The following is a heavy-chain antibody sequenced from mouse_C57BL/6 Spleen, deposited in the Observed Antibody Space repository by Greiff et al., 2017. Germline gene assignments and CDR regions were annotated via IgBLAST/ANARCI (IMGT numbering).Heavy chain of an antibody. CDR3: AREGGLRSAAY. CDR1: GYSITSGYY. Sequence: EVKLVESGPGLVKPSQSLSLTCSVTGYSITSGYYWNWIRQFPGNKLEWMGYISYDGSNNYNPSLKNRISITRDTSKNQFFLKLNSVTTEDTATYYCAREGGLRSAAYWGQGTLVTVSA. V-gene: IGHV3-6*01. J-gene: IGHJ3*01. CDR2: ISYDGSN. D-gene: IGHD1-1*01.